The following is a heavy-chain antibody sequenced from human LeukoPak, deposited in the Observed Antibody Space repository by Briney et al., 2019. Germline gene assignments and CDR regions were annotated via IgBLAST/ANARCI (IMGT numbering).Heavy chain of an antibody. CDR3: ARSSGTLPYFNY. V-gene: IGHV4-59*08. J-gene: IGHJ4*02. CDR2: IYNSGNT. Sequence: SETLSLTCTVSGGSISLHYWNWIRQPPGKGLEWIGYIYNSGNTNYNPSLKSQVTISVDTSKNQFSLRLSSVTAADTAMYYCARSSGTLPYFNYWGQGTLVPVSS. CDR1: GGSISLHY. D-gene: IGHD3-22*01.